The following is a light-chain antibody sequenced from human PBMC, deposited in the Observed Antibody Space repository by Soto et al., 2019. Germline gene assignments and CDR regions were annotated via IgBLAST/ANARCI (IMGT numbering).Light chain of an antibody. CDR2: AAS. V-gene: IGKV1-17*01. Sequence: IQMSPSPSSLSGSVEARVIITCRASQSISNHLNWYQQKPGKAPKRLIYAASSLQSGVPSRFSGSGSGTEFTLTISSLQPEDFATYYCLQHNSYPRTFGQGSKVDIK. CDR3: LQHNSYPRT. J-gene: IGKJ1*01. CDR1: QSISNH.